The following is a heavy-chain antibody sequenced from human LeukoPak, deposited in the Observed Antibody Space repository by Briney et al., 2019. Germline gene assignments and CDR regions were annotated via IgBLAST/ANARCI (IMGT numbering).Heavy chain of an antibody. CDR3: ARDLTVGPIFIDY. D-gene: IGHD1-26*01. CDR1: GFTVSDSY. Sequence: PGGSLRLSCAAPGFTVSDSYMNWIRQAPGKGLEWVSYIDRSGTYTNYADSVKGRFTIPRDNAKNSLYLQMNSLRAEDTAVYYCARDLTVGPIFIDYWGQGTLVSVSS. V-gene: IGHV3-11*06. J-gene: IGHJ4*02. CDR2: IDRSGTYT.